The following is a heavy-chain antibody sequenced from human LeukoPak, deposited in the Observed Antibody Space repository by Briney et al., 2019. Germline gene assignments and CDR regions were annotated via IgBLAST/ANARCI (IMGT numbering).Heavy chain of an antibody. CDR3: ARAKNNWNDGFDY. CDR1: GYTVTSYG. V-gene: IGHV1-18*01. J-gene: IGHJ4*02. CDR2: ISAYYGNT. Sequence: GASVKASCKTYGYTVTSYGISWVRPAPGQGLEWMGWISAYYGNTNYAQKLQGRVTMTTGTSTSTAYMELRSLRSDDTAVYYCARAKNNWNDGFDYWGQGTLVTVSS. D-gene: IGHD1-1*01.